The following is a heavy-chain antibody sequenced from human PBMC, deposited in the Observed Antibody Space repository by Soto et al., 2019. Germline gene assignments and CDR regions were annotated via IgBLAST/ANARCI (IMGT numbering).Heavy chain of an antibody. V-gene: IGHV3-23*01. CDR3: AKRFGSHYGAFES. Sequence: PGGSLRLSCAASGFTFSTYDMMWVRHAPGKGLDWVSIISSSGGITYYADSVKGRFTISRDNSKNTLALQMNSLRAEDTAVYYCAKRFGSHYGAFESWGRGSLVTVGS. D-gene: IGHD3-10*01. CDR1: GFTFSTYD. J-gene: IGHJ4*02. CDR2: ISSSGGIT.